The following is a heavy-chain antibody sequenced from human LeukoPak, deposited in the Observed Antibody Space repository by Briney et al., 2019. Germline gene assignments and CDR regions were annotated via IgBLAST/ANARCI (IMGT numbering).Heavy chain of an antibody. CDR3: ARGDPTTVVTPDY. CDR2: IWYDGSNK. D-gene: IGHD4-23*01. CDR1: GFTFSSYG. Sequence: GRSLRLSCAASGFTFSSYGMHWVRQAPGKGLEWVAVIWYDGSNKYYADSVKGRFTISRDNSKNTLYLQMNSLRAEDTAVYYCARGDPTTVVTPDYWGQGTLVTVSS. J-gene: IGHJ4*02. V-gene: IGHV3-33*01.